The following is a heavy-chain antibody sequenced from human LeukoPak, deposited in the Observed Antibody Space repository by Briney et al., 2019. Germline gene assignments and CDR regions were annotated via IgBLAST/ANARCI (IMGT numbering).Heavy chain of an antibody. V-gene: IGHV3-23*01. D-gene: IGHD3-16*01. Sequence: GGSLRLSCAASGFTFSSYAMSWVRQAPGKGLEWVSVISDSGGSTYYADSVKGRFTISRDNSKKTLFLQMNSLRVDDTAIYYCAKEIRPNDHWGQGTLVIVSS. CDR1: GFTFSSYA. CDR2: ISDSGGST. CDR3: AKEIRPNDH. J-gene: IGHJ4*02.